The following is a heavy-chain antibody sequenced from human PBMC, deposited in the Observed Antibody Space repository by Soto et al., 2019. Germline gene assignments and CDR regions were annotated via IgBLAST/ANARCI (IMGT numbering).Heavy chain of an antibody. V-gene: IGHV4-34*01. CDR1: GGSFSGYY. Sequence: PSETLSLTCAVYGGSFSGYYWSWIRQPPGKGLEWIGEINHSGSTNYNPSLKSRVTISVDTSKNQFSLKLSSVTAADTAVYYCARVLLVRGTADYYYGMDVWGQGTTVT. CDR2: INHSGST. D-gene: IGHD3-10*01. CDR3: ARVLLVRGTADYYYGMDV. J-gene: IGHJ6*02.